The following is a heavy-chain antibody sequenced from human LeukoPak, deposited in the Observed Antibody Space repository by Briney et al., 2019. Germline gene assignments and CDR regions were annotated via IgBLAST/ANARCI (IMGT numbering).Heavy chain of an antibody. CDR3: ARDLFSSGWYEPFDY. Sequence: TGGSLRLSCAASGFTFSSYSMNWVRQAPGKGLEWVSYISSSSSTIYYADSVKGRFTISRDNAKNSLYLQMNSLRAEDTAVYYCARDLFSSGWYEPFDYWGQGTLVTVSS. CDR1: GFTFSSYS. D-gene: IGHD6-19*01. CDR2: ISSSSSTI. J-gene: IGHJ4*02. V-gene: IGHV3-48*01.